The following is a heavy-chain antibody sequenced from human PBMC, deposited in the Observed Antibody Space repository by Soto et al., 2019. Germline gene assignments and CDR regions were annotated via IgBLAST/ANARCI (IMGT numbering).Heavy chain of an antibody. CDR2: ISYDGSNK. CDR1: GFTFSSYA. CDR3: ARSLWSGYPTDPRHYYYYYGMDV. D-gene: IGHD3-3*01. Sequence: PGGSLRLSCAASGFTFSSYAMHWVRQAPGKGLEWVAVISYDGSNKYYADSVKGRFTISRDNSKNTLYLQMNSLRAEDTAVYYCARSLWSGYPTDPRHYYYYYGMDVWGQGTTVTAP. J-gene: IGHJ6*02. V-gene: IGHV3-30-3*01.